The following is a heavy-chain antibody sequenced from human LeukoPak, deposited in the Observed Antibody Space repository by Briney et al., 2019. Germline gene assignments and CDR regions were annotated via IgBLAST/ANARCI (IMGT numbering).Heavy chain of an antibody. Sequence: GGSLRLSCAGSGFIFNNYAMHWVRQPPGKGLEWVSGISWNSGTIDYADSVRGRFTISRDNSKNTLYLQMNSLRAEDTAVYYCTKGGIAAAGTSYYFDYWGQGTLVTVSS. V-gene: IGHV3-9*01. CDR3: TKGGIAAAGTSYYFDY. CDR1: GFIFNNYA. J-gene: IGHJ4*02. D-gene: IGHD6-13*01. CDR2: ISWNSGTI.